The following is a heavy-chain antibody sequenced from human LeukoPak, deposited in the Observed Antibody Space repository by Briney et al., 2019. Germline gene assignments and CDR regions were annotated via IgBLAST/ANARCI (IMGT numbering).Heavy chain of an antibody. Sequence: SETLSLTCTVSGGSISSHYWGWIRQPAGKGLEWIGRVYTSGSTNYNPSLRSRVTMSLDPSRNQFSLRLSSVTAADTAVYYCATTGYNNDDYWGQGTLVTVSS. CDR1: GGSISSHY. CDR2: VYTSGST. D-gene: IGHD5-18*01. V-gene: IGHV4-4*07. J-gene: IGHJ4*02. CDR3: ATTGYNNDDY.